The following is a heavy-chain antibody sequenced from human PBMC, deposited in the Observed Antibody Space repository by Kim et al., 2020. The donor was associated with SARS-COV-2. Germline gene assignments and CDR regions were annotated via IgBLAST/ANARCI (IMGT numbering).Heavy chain of an antibody. V-gene: IGHV4-39*01. CDR2: VYYTGDT. D-gene: IGHD3-10*01. J-gene: IGHJ4*02. Sequence: SETLSLTCTVSGGSIITAFYWGWIRQPPGKGLEWIGSVYYTGDTYYSPSLKGRVTIYVDTSKNQFSLDVNSVTAADTAMYYCARPSSRFGDYALWGQGTLVTVFS. CDR1: GGSIITAFY. CDR3: ARPSSRFGDYAL.